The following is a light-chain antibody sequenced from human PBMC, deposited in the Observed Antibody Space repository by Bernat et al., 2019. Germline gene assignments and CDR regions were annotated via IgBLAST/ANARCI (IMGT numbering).Light chain of an antibody. CDR1: SSDVGGYTY. Sequence: QSALTQPASVSGSPGQSITISCTGTSSDVGGYTYVSWYQQDPGKVPKLLISDVSDRPSGVSNRFSGTKSGNTASLTISGLQAEDEADYYCSSWTTGNVYVFGTGTKVTGL. V-gene: IGLV2-14*03. CDR3: SSWTTGNVYV. J-gene: IGLJ1*01. CDR2: DVS.